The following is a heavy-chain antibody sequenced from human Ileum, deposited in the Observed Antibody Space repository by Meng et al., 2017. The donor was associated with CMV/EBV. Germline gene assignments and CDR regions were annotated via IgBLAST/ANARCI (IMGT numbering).Heavy chain of an antibody. Sequence: QVQLQWPGPGLVKPSQTLSLTCTVSGGSISSGDYYWTWIRQPPGKGLEWIGYIYYSGTTYYNPSLKSRVSISVDTSRNQFSLQLSSVTAADTAVYYCARRSSGLFDYWGQGILVTVSS. CDR1: GGSISSGDYY. J-gene: IGHJ4*02. D-gene: IGHD6-13*01. CDR2: IYYSGTT. CDR3: ARRSSGLFDY. V-gene: IGHV4-30-4*08.